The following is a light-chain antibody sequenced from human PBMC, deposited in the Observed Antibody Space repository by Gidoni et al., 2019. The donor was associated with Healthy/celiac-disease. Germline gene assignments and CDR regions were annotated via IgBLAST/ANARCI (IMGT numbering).Light chain of an antibody. V-gene: IGKV3-11*01. CDR1: QSVSSY. CDR3: RQRSNWPWT. Sequence: EIVLTQSPATLSLSPGERATLSFRASQSVSSYLAWYQQKPGQAPRLLIYDASNRATSSPARFSGSGSGTDFTLTISSLEPEDFAVYYCRQRSNWPWTFGQGTKVEIK. J-gene: IGKJ1*01. CDR2: DAS.